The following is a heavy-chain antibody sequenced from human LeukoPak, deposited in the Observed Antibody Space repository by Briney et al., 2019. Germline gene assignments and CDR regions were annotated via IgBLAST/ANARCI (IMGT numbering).Heavy chain of an antibody. D-gene: IGHD2-2*01. CDR3: TTGYCSRTSCYYFDY. V-gene: IGHV3-15*01. Sequence: GGSLRLSCAASGFTFSNAWMSWVRQAPGKGLEGVGRIKSKTDGGTTDYAAPVKGRFTISRDDSKNTLYLQMNSLKTEDTAVYYCTTGYCSRTSCYYFDYWGQGTMVTVSS. CDR1: GFTFSNAW. CDR2: IKSKTDGGTT. J-gene: IGHJ4*02.